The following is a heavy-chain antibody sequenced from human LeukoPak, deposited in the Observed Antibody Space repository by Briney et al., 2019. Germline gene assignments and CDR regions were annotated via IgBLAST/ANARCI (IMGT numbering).Heavy chain of an antibody. CDR3: ARVPRSSSWLYYFDY. V-gene: IGHV4-39*07. CDR1: GGSISSGSYY. CDR2: IYYSGST. D-gene: IGHD6-13*01. J-gene: IGHJ4*02. Sequence: PSQTLSLTCTVSGGSISSGSYYWGWIRQPPGKGLEWIGSIYYSGSTYYNPSLKSRVTISVDTSKNQFSLKLSSVTAADTAVYYCARVPRSSSWLYYFDYWGQGTLVTVSS.